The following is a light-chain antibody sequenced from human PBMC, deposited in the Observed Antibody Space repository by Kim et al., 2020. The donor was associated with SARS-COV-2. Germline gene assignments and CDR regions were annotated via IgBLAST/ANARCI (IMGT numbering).Light chain of an antibody. CDR2: WAS. CDR1: QSVLYSSNNQNY. Sequence: RATLNCKSSQSVLYSSNNQNYLAWYQQKPGQPPKLLIYWASTREYGVPDRFSGSGSGTDFTLTISSLQAEDVAVYYCQQYYSTPYTFGQGTKLEI. J-gene: IGKJ2*01. V-gene: IGKV4-1*01. CDR3: QQYYSTPYT.